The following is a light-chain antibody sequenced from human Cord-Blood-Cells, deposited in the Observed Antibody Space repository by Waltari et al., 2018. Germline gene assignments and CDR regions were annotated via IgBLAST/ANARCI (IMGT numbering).Light chain of an antibody. CDR1: SSDVGGYNY. V-gene: IGLV2-11*01. Sequence: QSALTQPRSVSGSPGQSVTISCTGTSSDVGGYNYVSWYQQHPGKAPKLMIYDVSKRPSGVRDRFSGSKSGHTASLTISGLQAEDEADYYCCSYAGSYPWVFGGGTKLTVL. J-gene: IGLJ3*02. CDR2: DVS. CDR3: CSYAGSYPWV.